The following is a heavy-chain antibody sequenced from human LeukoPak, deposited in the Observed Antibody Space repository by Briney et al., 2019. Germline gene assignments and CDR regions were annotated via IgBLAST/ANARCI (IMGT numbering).Heavy chain of an antibody. Sequence: PGRSLRLSCAASGFTFTSYAMHWVRQAPGKGLEWVGRIKSKTDGGTTDYAAPVKGRFTISRDDSKNTLYLQMNSLKTEDTAVYYCTTVGVAPLRFLEWLYLDYWGRGTLVTVSS. CDR3: TTVGVAPLRFLEWLYLDY. V-gene: IGHV3-15*07. D-gene: IGHD3-3*01. CDR1: GFTFTSYA. J-gene: IGHJ4*02. CDR2: IKSKTDGGTT.